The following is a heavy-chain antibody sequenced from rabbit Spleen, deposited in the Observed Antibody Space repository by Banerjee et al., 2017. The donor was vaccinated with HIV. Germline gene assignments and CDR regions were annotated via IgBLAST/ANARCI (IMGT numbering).Heavy chain of an antibody. CDR1: GFSFSNKDV. CDR3: ARDTSTSFSSYGMDL. Sequence: QEQLVESGGGLVKPEGSLKLSCTASGFSFSNKDVMCWVRQAPGKGLEWIGCINSITGKTVYATWAKGRFTISKTSSTTVTLQMTSLTAADTATYFCARDTSTSFSSYGMDLWGPGTLVTVS. CDR2: INSITGKT. V-gene: IGHV1S45*01. J-gene: IGHJ6*01. D-gene: IGHD1-1*01.